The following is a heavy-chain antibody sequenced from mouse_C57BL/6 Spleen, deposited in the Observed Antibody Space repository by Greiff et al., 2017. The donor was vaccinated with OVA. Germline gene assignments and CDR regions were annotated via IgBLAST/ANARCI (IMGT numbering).Heavy chain of an antibody. CDR2: IDPETGGT. V-gene: IGHV1-15*01. Sequence: QVQLKESGAELVRPGASVTLSCKASGYTFTDYEMHWVKQTPVHGLEWIGAIDPETGGTAYNQKFKGKAILTADKSSSTAYMELRSLTSEDSAVYYCTRVLYDYDGAWFAYWGQGTLVTVSA. CDR1: GYTFTDYE. D-gene: IGHD2-4*01. J-gene: IGHJ3*01. CDR3: TRVLYDYDGAWFAY.